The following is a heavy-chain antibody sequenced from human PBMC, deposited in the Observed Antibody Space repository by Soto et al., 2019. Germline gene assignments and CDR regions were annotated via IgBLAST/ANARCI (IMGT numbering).Heavy chain of an antibody. V-gene: IGHV3-48*01. CDR1: GFTFSSYD. Sequence: GGSLRLSCAASGFTFSSYDMNWVRQAPGKGLEWLSYISSGGGTIYYADSVKGRFSISRDNAKNSLYLQMNGLRAEDTAVYYCARESPELDYWGQGTLVTVSS. CDR3: ARESPELDY. CDR2: ISSGGGTI. J-gene: IGHJ4*02.